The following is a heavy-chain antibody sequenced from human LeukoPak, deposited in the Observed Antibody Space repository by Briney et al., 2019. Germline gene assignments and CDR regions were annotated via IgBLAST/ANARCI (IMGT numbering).Heavy chain of an antibody. CDR2: ISSSGSTI. J-gene: IGHJ4*02. CDR1: GFTFSSYE. Sequence: PGGSLRLSCAASGFTFSSYEMNWVPQAPGKGLERVSYISSSGSTIYYADSVKGLFTISRDNAKNSLYLKMDSLRAEDTAVYYCARGPSSPLTHWGQGTLVTVSS. V-gene: IGHV3-48*03. D-gene: IGHD6-6*01. CDR3: ARGPSSPLTH.